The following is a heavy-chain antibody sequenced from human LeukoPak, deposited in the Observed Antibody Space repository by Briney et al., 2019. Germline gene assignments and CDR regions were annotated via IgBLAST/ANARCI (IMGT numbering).Heavy chain of an antibody. J-gene: IGHJ6*02. Sequence: PGGSLRLSCAASGFTFSSYWMSWVRQAPGKGLEWVANIKEDGSEKYYVDSVKGRFAISRDSAKNSLYLQMNSLRVEDTAMYYCVRDMDVWGQGTTVTVSS. V-gene: IGHV3-7*03. CDR3: VRDMDV. CDR2: IKEDGSEK. CDR1: GFTFSSYW.